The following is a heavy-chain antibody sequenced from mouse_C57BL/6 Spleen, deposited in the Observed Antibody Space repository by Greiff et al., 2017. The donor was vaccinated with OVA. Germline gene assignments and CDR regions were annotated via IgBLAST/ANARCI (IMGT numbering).Heavy chain of an antibody. CDR1: GFTIKDDY. J-gene: IGHJ4*01. CDR2: IDPENGDT. V-gene: IGHV14-4*01. Sequence: VQLQQSGAELVRPGASVKLSCTASGFTIKDDYMHWVKQRPEQGLEWIGWIDPENGDTEYASKFQGKATITADTSSNTAYLQLSSLTSEDTAVYYCTTFLGYYAMDYWGQGTSVTVSS. CDR3: TTFLGYYAMDY. D-gene: IGHD3-3*01.